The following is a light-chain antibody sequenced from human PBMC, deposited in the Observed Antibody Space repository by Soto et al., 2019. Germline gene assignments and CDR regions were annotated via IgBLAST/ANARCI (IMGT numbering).Light chain of an antibody. J-gene: IGLJ3*02. V-gene: IGLV1-44*01. CDR1: SSNIGTNT. CDR2: DNN. Sequence: QSVLTQPPSASGTPGQRVTISCSGSSSNIGTNTVNWYQQLPGTAPKLLIYDNNHRPSGVPDRFSGSKSGTSASLAISGLQSEPEADYYCAAWDDSLNGWVSGGGTKLTVL. CDR3: AAWDDSLNGWV.